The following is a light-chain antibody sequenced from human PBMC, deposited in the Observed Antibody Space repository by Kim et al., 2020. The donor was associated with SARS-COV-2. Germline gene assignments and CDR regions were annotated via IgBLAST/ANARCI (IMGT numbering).Light chain of an antibody. CDR2: GKN. Sequence: SSELTQDPAVSEALGQTVRITCQGDSLRSYYASWYQQKPGQAPVLVIYGKNNRPSGIPDRFSGSSSGNTASLTITGAQAEDEADYYCNSRDSSGNSVVFGGGTQLTVL. CDR1: SLRSYY. J-gene: IGLJ2*01. V-gene: IGLV3-19*01. CDR3: NSRDSSGNSVV.